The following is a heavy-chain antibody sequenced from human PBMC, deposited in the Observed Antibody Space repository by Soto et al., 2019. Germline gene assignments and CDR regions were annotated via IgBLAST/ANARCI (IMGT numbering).Heavy chain of an antibody. D-gene: IGHD5-18*01. CDR1: GGSISSYY. CDR2: IYYSGST. V-gene: IGHV4-59*01. Sequence: SETLSLTCTVSGGSISSYYWSWIRQPPGKGLQWIGYIYYSGSTNYNPSLKSRVTLSVDTSKNQFSLKLSSVTAADTAVYYCARRYGTSMDVWGQGTTVTVSS. J-gene: IGHJ6*02. CDR3: ARRYGTSMDV.